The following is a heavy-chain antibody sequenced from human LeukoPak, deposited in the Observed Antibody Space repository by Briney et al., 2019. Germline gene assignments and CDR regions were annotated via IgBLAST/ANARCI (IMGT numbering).Heavy chain of an antibody. Sequence: SETLSLTCTVSGGSISSYYWSWIRQPAGKGLEWIGRIYTSGSTNYSPSLKSRVTMSVDTSKNQFSLKLSSVTAADTAVYYCASSTYYYDSSGYYPFDYWGQGTLVTVSS. CDR2: IYTSGST. D-gene: IGHD3-22*01. J-gene: IGHJ4*02. CDR3: ASSTYYYDSSGYYPFDY. V-gene: IGHV4-4*07. CDR1: GGSISSYY.